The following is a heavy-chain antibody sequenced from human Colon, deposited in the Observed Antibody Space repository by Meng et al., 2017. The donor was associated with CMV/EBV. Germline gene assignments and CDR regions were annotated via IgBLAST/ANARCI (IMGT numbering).Heavy chain of an antibody. D-gene: IGHD3-3*01. Sequence: SCKASGYTFTGYYMHWVRQAPGKGLEWVAVISYDGSNKYYADSVKGRFTISRDNSKNTLYLQMNSLRAEDTAVYYCARGPYYDFWSGSSGMDVWGQGTTVTVSS. CDR3: ARGPYYDFWSGSSGMDV. CDR1: GYTFTGYY. J-gene: IGHJ6*02. CDR2: ISYDGSNK. V-gene: IGHV3-30-3*01.